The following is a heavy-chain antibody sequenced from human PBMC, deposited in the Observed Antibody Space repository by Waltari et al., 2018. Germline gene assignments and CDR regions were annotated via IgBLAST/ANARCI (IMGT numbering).Heavy chain of an antibody. D-gene: IGHD6-6*01. J-gene: IGHJ6*03. CDR2: INHSGST. CDR1: GRSFSGYY. CDR3: ARTARRHYYYYMDV. Sequence: QVQLQQWGAGLLKPSETLSLTCAVYGRSFSGYYWSWLRQPPGKGLEWIGEINHSGSTNYNPSLKSRVTISVDTSKNQFSLKLSSVTAADTAVYYCARTARRHYYYYMDVWGKGTTVTVSS. V-gene: IGHV4-34*01.